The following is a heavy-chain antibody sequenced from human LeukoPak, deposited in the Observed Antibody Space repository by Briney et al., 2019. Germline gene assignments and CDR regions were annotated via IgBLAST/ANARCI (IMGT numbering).Heavy chain of an antibody. CDR1: GFIFRSHG. CDR2: IGSDGRNK. CDR3: VRDDDLPDNGMDV. D-gene: IGHD3-22*01. V-gene: IGHV3-33*01. Sequence: GGSLRLSCEPSGFIFRSHGMHWVRQAPGKGLEWLAVIGSDGRNKFYADSVKGRFTISRDNFKNILYLQMASLSAEDTAVYYCVRDDDLPDNGMDVWGQGTTVIVS. J-gene: IGHJ6*02.